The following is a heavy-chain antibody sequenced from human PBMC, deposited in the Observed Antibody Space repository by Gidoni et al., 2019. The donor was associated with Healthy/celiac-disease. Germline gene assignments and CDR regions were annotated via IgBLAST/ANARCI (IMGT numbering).Heavy chain of an antibody. CDR3: ARGYGSGSYGYFDY. Sequence: QVQLVESGGGVVQPGKSLRLSCAASGFNFSSYARHWVRQAPGKWLEWVAVRSYDGSNKYYADSVKGRFTISRDNSKNTLYLQMNSLRAEDTAIYYCARGYGSGSYGYFDYWGQGTLVTVSS. D-gene: IGHD3-10*01. J-gene: IGHJ4*02. CDR1: GFNFSSYA. CDR2: RSYDGSNK. V-gene: IGHV3-30*04.